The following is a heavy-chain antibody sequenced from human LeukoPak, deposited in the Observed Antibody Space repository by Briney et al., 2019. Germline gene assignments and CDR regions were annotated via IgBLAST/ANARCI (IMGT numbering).Heavy chain of an antibody. D-gene: IGHD6-13*01. J-gene: IGHJ4*02. Sequence: GGSLRLSCAASGFTFSSYGMHWVRQAPGKGLEWVAFIQSDGSNKYYADSVKGRFTISRDNSKNTLYLQMNSLRAEDTATFYCAKAFGSGWSLFHYWGQGTLVTVSS. CDR3: AKAFGSGWSLFHY. V-gene: IGHV3-30*02. CDR2: IQSDGSNK. CDR1: GFTFSSYG.